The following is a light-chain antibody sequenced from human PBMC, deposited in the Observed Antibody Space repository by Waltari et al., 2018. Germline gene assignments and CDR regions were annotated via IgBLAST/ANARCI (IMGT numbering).Light chain of an antibody. J-gene: IGKJ2*01. CDR1: QSVTTN. CDR3: HQYNDGPPFN. Sequence: ETVLTQSPASLSVSPGERAIFSCRASQSVTTNVAWYQQKPGQPPRLLIYGASTRSTDIPARFSGSGSGTEFTLTITSPQSEDVGVYYCHQYNDGPPFNFGQGTKLEIK. V-gene: IGKV3-15*01. CDR2: GAS.